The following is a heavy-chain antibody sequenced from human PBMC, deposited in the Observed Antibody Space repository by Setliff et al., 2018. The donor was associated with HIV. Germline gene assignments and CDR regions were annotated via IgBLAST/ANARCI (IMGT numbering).Heavy chain of an antibody. CDR2: IYYSGTT. CDR1: GGSVSSSSYF. V-gene: IGHV4-39*06. J-gene: IGHJ4*02. D-gene: IGHD6-13*01. CDR3: TKDRGSIADY. Sequence: SETLSLTCTVSGGSVSSSSYFWGWIRQPPGAGLEWIGNIYYSGTTFYNPSLKSRVTMSVDTSKNQFPLRLTSVTAEDTAIYYCTKDRGSIADYWGQGTLVTVSS.